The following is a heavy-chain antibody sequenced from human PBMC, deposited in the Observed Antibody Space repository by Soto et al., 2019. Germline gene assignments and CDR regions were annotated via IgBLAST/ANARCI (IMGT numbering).Heavy chain of an antibody. J-gene: IGHJ4*02. Sequence: EVQLVESGGGLVQPGGSLRLSCAASGFTVSNNYMIWFRLPPGKGLEWVSLIYSGGTTYYADSVKGRFTISRDNSKKTLYLQMNSLRVEDTAVYYCARNGWGMATVGMWGPGTLVTVSS. CDR1: GFTVSNNY. D-gene: IGHD4-4*01. CDR2: IYSGGTT. CDR3: ARNGWGMATVGM. V-gene: IGHV3-53*01.